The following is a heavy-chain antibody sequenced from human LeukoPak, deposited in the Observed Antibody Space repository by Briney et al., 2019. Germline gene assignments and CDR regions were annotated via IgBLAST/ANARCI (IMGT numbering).Heavy chain of an antibody. D-gene: IGHD6-13*01. CDR2: ISSSSSYI. V-gene: IGHV3-21*01. Sequence: GGSLRLSCAASGFTFSSYSMNWVRQAPGKGLEWVSSISSSSSYIYYADSVKGRFTISRDNAKNSLYLQMNSLRAEDTAVYYCAREDSSSWTYYYYYYMDVWGKGTTVTVSS. J-gene: IGHJ6*03. CDR1: GFTFSSYS. CDR3: AREDSSSWTYYYYYYMDV.